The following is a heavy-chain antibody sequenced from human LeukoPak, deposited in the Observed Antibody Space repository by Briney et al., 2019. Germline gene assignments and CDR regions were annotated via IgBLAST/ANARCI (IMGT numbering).Heavy chain of an antibody. J-gene: IGHJ4*02. D-gene: IGHD5-12*01. CDR3: ARGGSFDY. V-gene: IGHV4-39*07. CDR1: GASISSSSYY. Sequence: SETLSLTCTVSGASISSSSYYWGWIRQPPGKGLEWIGSIYYSGSTYYNPSLKSRVTISVDTSKNQISLKLRSATAADTAVYYCARGGSFDYWGQGTLVTVSS. CDR2: IYYSGST.